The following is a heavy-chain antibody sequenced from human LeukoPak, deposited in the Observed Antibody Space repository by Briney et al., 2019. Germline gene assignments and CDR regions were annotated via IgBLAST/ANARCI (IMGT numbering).Heavy chain of an antibody. CDR2: INHSGST. CDR1: GGSFRGYY. D-gene: IGHD2-15*01. Sequence: SETLALTCAVYGGSFRGYYWSWIRQPPGKGLEWIGEINHSGSTNYNPSLKSRVTISVDTSKNQFSLKLSSVTAADTAVYYCASSDCSGGSCYPNLEYFQHWGQGTLVTVSS. CDR3: ASSDCSGGSCYPNLEYFQH. V-gene: IGHV4-34*01. J-gene: IGHJ1*01.